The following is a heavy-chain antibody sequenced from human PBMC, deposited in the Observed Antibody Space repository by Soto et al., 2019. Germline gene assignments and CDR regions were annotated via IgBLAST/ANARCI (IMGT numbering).Heavy chain of an antibody. CDR1: GGTFTDYA. J-gene: IGHJ6*02. Sequence: ASVKVSCKPSGGTFTDYAISWVRQAPGQGLEWMGGIVPIFVTANYAQKFQDRVTITADRSTSTVYMELSSLRSDDTAVYYCARGTYHLAHYYYYYNVDVWGQGTTVTVSS. CDR2: IVPIFVTA. D-gene: IGHD1-1*01. CDR3: ARGTYHLAHYYYYYNVDV. V-gene: IGHV1-69*13.